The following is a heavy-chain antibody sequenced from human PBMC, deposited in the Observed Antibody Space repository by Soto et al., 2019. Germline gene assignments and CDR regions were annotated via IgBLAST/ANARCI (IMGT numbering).Heavy chain of an antibody. Sequence: SETLSLTCTVSGGSISSYYWSWIRQPPGKGLEWIGYIYYSGSTNYNPSLKSRVTISVDTSKNQFSLKLSSVTAADTAVYYCARGGEAAADPYYFDYWGQGTLVTVSS. D-gene: IGHD6-13*01. CDR3: ARGGEAAADPYYFDY. J-gene: IGHJ4*02. V-gene: IGHV4-59*01. CDR1: GGSISSYY. CDR2: IYYSGST.